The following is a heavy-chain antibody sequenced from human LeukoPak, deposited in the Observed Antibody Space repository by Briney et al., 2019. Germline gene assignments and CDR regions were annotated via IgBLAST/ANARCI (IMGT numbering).Heavy chain of an antibody. CDR1: GFTVSGNY. Sequence: AGGSLRLSCAASGFTVSGNYMSWVRQAPGKGLEWVSVLYSGGSTDYADSVKGRFTISTDNSKNTLYLQMNSLRDEDTAVYYCARGGYGANDDAFDIWGQGTMVTVSS. CDR3: ARGGYGANDDAFDI. CDR2: LYSGGST. D-gene: IGHD4-23*01. V-gene: IGHV3-66*01. J-gene: IGHJ3*02.